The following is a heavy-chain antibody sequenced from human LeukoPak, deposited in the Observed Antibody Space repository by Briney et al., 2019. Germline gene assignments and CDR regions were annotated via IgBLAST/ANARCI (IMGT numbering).Heavy chain of an antibody. CDR3: ARAFRARYFDL. CDR1: GGSITTSSYY. V-gene: IGHV4-39*01. Sequence: SETLSLTCTVSGGSITTSSYYWGWIRQPPGKGLEWIGITYYSGSTYYNPSLKGRVTISVDTSKNQFSLKLSSVTAADTAVYYCARAFRARYFDLWGRGTLVTVSS. CDR2: TYYSGST. D-gene: IGHD2/OR15-2a*01. J-gene: IGHJ2*01.